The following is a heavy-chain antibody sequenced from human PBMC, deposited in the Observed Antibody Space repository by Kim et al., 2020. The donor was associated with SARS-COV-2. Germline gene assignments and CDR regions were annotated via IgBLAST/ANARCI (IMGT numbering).Heavy chain of an antibody. CDR3: AKDLTPARITMIVVVITGFDY. J-gene: IGHJ4*02. CDR2: ISGSGGST. D-gene: IGHD3-22*01. CDR1: GFTFSSYA. Sequence: GGSLRLSCAASGFTFSSYAMSWVRQAPGKGLEWVSAISGSGGSTYYADSVKGRFTISRDNSKNTLYLQMNSLRAEDTAVYYCAKDLTPARITMIVVVITGFDYWGQGTLVTVSS. V-gene: IGHV3-23*01.